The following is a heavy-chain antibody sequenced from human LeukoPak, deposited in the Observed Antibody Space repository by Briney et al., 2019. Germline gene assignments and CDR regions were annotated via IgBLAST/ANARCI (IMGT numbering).Heavy chain of an antibody. CDR2: IYYSGST. J-gene: IGHJ6*03. V-gene: IGHV4-59*11. CDR3: ARVLSSGYGYYYYMDV. Sequence: PSETLSLTCTVSGGSISSHYWSWIRQPPGKGLEWIGYIYYSGSTNYNPSLKSRVTISVDTSKNQFSLKLSSVTAADTAVFYCARVLSSGYGYYYYMDVWGKGTTVTVSS. D-gene: IGHD3-22*01. CDR1: GGSISSHY.